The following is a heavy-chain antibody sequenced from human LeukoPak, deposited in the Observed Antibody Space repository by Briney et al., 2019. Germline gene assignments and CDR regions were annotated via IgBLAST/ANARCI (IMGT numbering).Heavy chain of an antibody. CDR3: AREADRYGMDV. V-gene: IGHV3-7*03. CDR1: GFSFSSYW. Sequence: GGSLRLSCAASGFSFSSYWMAWVRQAPGKGLEWVANIGEDGSEKYHVGSVRGRFTISRDNAKNSLYLQMSSLRVEDTAVYYCAREADRYGMDVWGQGTTVTVSS. CDR2: IGEDGSEK. J-gene: IGHJ6*02.